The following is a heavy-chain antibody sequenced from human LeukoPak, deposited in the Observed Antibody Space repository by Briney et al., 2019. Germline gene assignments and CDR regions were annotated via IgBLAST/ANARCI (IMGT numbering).Heavy chain of an antibody. D-gene: IGHD3-10*01. CDR3: ARDTYYYGSGSYYAAPDY. Sequence: GGSLRLSCAASGFTVSSNYMSWVRQAPGKGLEWVSVIYSGGSTYYADSVKGRFTISRHNSKNTLYLQMNSLRAEDTAVYYCARDTYYYGSGSYYAAPDYWGQGTLVTVSS. J-gene: IGHJ4*02. V-gene: IGHV3-53*01. CDR2: IYSGGST. CDR1: GFTVSSNY.